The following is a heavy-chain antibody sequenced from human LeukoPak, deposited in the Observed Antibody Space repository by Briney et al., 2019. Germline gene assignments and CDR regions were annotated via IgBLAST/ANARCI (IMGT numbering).Heavy chain of an antibody. Sequence: PSETLSLTCTVSGGSFTSYYWTWIRQPPGKGLEWIGYIYYSGNTNYHPSLKSRVTISIDTSKNQFSLKLSSVTAADTALYYCARGLRFLEWSHDAFDIWGQGTTVTVSS. CDR2: IYYSGNT. D-gene: IGHD3-3*01. J-gene: IGHJ3*02. CDR1: GGSFTSYY. CDR3: ARGLRFLEWSHDAFDI. V-gene: IGHV4-59*01.